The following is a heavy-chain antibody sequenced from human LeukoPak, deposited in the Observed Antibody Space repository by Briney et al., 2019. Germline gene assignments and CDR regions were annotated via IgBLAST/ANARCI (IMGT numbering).Heavy chain of an antibody. J-gene: IGHJ4*02. D-gene: IGHD3-10*01. CDR2: INSDGSST. CDR1: GFTFSSYW. CDR3: AKEMAHSPHSSGTYWSDGGVGLDY. Sequence: PGGSLRLSCAASGFTFSSYWMHWVRQAPGKGLVWVSRINSDGSSTSYADSVKSRFTISRDNAKNTLYLQMNSLGAEDTAVYYCAKEMAHSPHSSGTYWSDGGVGLDYWGQGTLVTVSS. V-gene: IGHV3-74*01.